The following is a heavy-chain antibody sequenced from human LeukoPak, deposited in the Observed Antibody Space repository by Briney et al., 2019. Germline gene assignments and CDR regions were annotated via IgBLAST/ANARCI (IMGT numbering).Heavy chain of an antibody. CDR3: ARDLRIAAAGTITGKTFFDY. CDR1: GGSISSYY. V-gene: IGHV4-59*12. Sequence: PSETLSLTCTVSGGSISSYYWSWIRQPPGKGLEWIGYIYYSGSTNYNPSLKSRVTISVDTSKNQFSLQLNSVTPEDTAVYYCARDLRIAAAGTITGKTFFDYWGQGTLVTVSS. CDR2: IYYSGST. D-gene: IGHD6-13*01. J-gene: IGHJ4*02.